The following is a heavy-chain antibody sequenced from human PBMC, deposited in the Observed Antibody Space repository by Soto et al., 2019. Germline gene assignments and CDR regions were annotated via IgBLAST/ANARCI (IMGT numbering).Heavy chain of an antibody. D-gene: IGHD3-16*01. CDR2: ISPKSGGT. CDR1: GYTFTGYY. J-gene: IGHJ4*02. Sequence: QVHLVQSGAEVKKPGASVKVSCKASGYTFTGYYIHWVRQAPGQGLEWVGEISPKSGGTRYAQKFQGRVTMTKDTSITTVYMELSNLSPDDTAVYYCGKGRSGEVGVFYWGQGTLVTVHS. CDR3: GKGRSGEVGVFY. V-gene: IGHV1-2*02.